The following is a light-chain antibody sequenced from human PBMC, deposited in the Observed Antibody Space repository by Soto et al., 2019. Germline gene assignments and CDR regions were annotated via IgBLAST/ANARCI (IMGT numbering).Light chain of an antibody. Sequence: QSVLTQPASVSGSPGQSITISCTGTSSDVGGYNYVSWYQQHPGKAPKLMIYEVSNRPSGVSNRFSGSKSGNTASLTISGPKAEGEADYYCSSYTSRRTLYVVGTGTKVTVL. V-gene: IGLV2-14*01. CDR2: EVS. CDR3: SSYTSRRTLYV. J-gene: IGLJ1*01. CDR1: SSDVGGYNY.